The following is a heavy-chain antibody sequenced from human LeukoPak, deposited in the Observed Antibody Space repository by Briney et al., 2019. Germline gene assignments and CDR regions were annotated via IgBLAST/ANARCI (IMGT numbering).Heavy chain of an antibody. CDR1: GFTFSSYA. V-gene: IGHV3-21*01. J-gene: IGHJ4*02. Sequence: GESLRLSCAASGFTFSSYAMSWVRQAPGKGLEWVSCISSSSSYIYYANSVKGRFTISRDNAKNSLYLQMNSLRAEDTAVYYCASLQGPSPDYWGQGTLVTVSS. CDR2: ISSSSSYI. CDR3: ASLQGPSPDY. D-gene: IGHD5-24*01.